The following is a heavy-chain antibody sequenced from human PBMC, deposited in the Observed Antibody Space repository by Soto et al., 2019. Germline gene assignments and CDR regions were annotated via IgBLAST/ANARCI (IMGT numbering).Heavy chain of an antibody. V-gene: IGHV3-30*18. CDR3: AKSRHSYYYDSSGSFDY. CDR2: ISYDGSNK. CDR1: GCNFSSYG. J-gene: IGHJ4*02. Sequence: PGGSLRLSCAASGCNFSSYGIHWVRQAPGKGLEWVAVISYDGSNKYYADSVKGRFTISRDNSKNTLYLQMNSLRAEDTAVYYCAKSRHSYYYDSSGSFDYWGQGTLVTVSS. D-gene: IGHD3-22*01.